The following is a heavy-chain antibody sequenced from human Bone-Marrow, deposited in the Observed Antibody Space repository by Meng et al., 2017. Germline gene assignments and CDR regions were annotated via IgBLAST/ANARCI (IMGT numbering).Heavy chain of an antibody. V-gene: IGHV3-21*05. Sequence: GGSLRLSCAASGFTFSSYSMNWVRQAPGKGLEWVSYISSSSSNIYYADSVKGRFTISRDNAKNSLYLQMNSLRAEDTAVYYCARDLVGCSGGSCYNYCGMDVWGQGTTVTVSS. CDR1: GFTFSSYS. CDR2: ISSSSSNI. J-gene: IGHJ6*02. CDR3: ARDLVGCSGGSCYNYCGMDV. D-gene: IGHD2-15*01.